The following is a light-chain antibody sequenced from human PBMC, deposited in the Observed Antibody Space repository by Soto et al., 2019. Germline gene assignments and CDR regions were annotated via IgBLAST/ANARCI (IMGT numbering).Light chain of an antibody. Sequence: DKQMTQCPSFLSASVGDRVTITCLASQSIGKHLNWYQQKPGKAPKFLIYGASTLQSGVPSRFTGSGSGTDFTLTVNSLQAEDFATYYCQQSYTSPTTFGQGTRLDI. V-gene: IGKV1-39*01. CDR1: QSIGKH. CDR2: GAS. CDR3: QQSYTSPTT. J-gene: IGKJ5*01.